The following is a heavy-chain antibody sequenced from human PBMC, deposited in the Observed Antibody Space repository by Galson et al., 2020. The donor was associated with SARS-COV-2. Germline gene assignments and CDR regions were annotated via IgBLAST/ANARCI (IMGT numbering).Heavy chain of an antibody. J-gene: IGHJ4*02. D-gene: IGHD2-8*01. Sequence: SETLSLTCTVSLGSINTSTYYWGWLRQPPGKGLEWIGSLYYSGSTHYNPSLKSRVTISVETSKNQFSLKLSSVTAADTAIYYCARHHTNLGTFDNWGQGILVTVSS. CDR2: LYYSGST. CDR3: ARHHTNLGTFDN. CDR1: LGSINTSTYY. V-gene: IGHV4-39*01.